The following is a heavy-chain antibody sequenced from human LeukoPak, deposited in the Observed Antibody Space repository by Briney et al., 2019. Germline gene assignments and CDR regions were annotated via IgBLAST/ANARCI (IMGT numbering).Heavy chain of an antibody. CDR1: GGSISTYY. D-gene: IGHD4-23*01. V-gene: IGHV4-59*08. CDR3: ARAGGKSDWYFDL. Sequence: SETLSLTCTVSGGSISTYYWNWIRQPPGKGLEWIGYVYYSGTTGYNPSLKSRVTISVDTSKNRFSLKLNSVTAADTAVYYCARAGGKSDWYFDLWGRGTLVTVSS. CDR2: VYYSGTT. J-gene: IGHJ2*01.